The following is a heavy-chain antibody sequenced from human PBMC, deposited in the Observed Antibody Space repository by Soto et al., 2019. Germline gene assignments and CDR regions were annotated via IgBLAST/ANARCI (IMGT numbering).Heavy chain of an antibody. Sequence: GGSLRLSCAASGFTFSRYAMGWVRQAPGKGLEWVSTMTGSGGSTYYADSVKGRFTISRDTSKNTVYLHMNSLRAEDTAVYYCTKDVADCGGDCFSGFDSWGQGTLVTVSS. CDR1: GFTFSRYA. CDR2: MTGSGGST. J-gene: IGHJ4*02. D-gene: IGHD2-21*02. CDR3: TKDVADCGGDCFSGFDS. V-gene: IGHV3-23*01.